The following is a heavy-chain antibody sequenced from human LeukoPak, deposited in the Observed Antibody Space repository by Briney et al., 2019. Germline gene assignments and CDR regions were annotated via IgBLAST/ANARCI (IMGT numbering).Heavy chain of an antibody. J-gene: IGHJ5*02. Sequence: ASVKVSCKASGYTFTGYYMHWVRQAPGQGLEWMGWINPNSDGTNYAQKFQGRVTMTRDTSISTAYMELSRLRSDDTAVYYCARALAAAGPLLFDPWGQGTLVTVSS. CDR1: GYTFTGYY. D-gene: IGHD6-13*01. CDR2: INPNSDGT. CDR3: ARALAAAGPLLFDP. V-gene: IGHV1-2*02.